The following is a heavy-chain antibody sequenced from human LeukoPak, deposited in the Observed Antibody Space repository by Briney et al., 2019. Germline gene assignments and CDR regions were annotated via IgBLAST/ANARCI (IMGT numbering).Heavy chain of an antibody. D-gene: IGHD6-13*01. CDR3: ARRRSSSWYDSVSWFDP. J-gene: IGHJ5*02. V-gene: IGHV1-69*13. CDR1: GGTFSSYA. Sequence: ASVKVSCKASGGTFSSYAISWVRQAPGQGLEWMGGIIPIFGTANYAQKFQSRVTITADESTSTAYMELSSLRSEDTAVYYCARRRSSSWYDSVSWFDPWGQGTLVTVSS. CDR2: IIPIFGTA.